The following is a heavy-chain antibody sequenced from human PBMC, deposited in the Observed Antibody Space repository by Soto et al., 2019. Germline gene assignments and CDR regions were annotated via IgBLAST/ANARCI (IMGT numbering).Heavy chain of an antibody. CDR1: GFTFISYA. Sequence: GGSLRLSCAASGFTFISYAMSWVRQAPGKGLEWVSAISGSGGSTCYADSVKGRFTISRDNSKNTLYLQMNSLRAEDTAVYYCAKDDPGPYYYYMDVWGKGTTVTVSS. J-gene: IGHJ6*03. CDR2: ISGSGGST. V-gene: IGHV3-23*01. CDR3: AKDDPGPYYYYMDV.